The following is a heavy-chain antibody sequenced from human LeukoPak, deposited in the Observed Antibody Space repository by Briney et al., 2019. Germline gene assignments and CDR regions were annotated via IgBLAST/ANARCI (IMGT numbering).Heavy chain of an antibody. V-gene: IGHV3-7*01. D-gene: IGHD2-2*01. CDR2: IKQDGSDK. Sequence: GGSLRLSCAASGFTFSTYWMSWVRQAPGKGLEWVANIKQDGSDKFYVDSVKGRFTISRDKAKNSMYLQMNSLRAEDTAVYYCARVLPVASRDYWGQGTLVTVSS. CDR1: GFTFSTYW. CDR3: ARVLPVASRDY. J-gene: IGHJ4*02.